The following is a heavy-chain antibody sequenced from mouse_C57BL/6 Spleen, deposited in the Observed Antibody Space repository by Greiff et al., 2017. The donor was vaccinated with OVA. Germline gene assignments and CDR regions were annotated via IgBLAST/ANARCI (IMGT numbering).Heavy chain of an antibody. V-gene: IGHV1-69*01. Sequence: VQLQQPGAELVMPGASVKLSCKASGYTFTSYWMHWVKQRPGQGLEWIGEIDPSDSYTNYNQKFKGKATLTVDTSSSTAYMQLSSLTSEDSAVYYCARESYGNYDYFDYWGQGTTLTVSS. CDR1: GYTFTSYW. CDR3: ARESYGNYDYFDY. D-gene: IGHD2-1*01. CDR2: IDPSDSYT. J-gene: IGHJ2*01.